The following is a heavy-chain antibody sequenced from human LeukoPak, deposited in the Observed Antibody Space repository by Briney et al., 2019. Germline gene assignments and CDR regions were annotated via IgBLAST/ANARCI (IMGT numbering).Heavy chain of an antibody. D-gene: IGHD1-26*01. CDR3: ARVVVGATGDY. V-gene: IGHV4-34*01. CDR1: GGSFSGYY. J-gene: IGHJ4*02. Sequence: SETLSLTCAVYGGSFSGYYWSWTRQPPGKGLEWIGEINHSGSTYYNPSLKSRVTISEDTSKNQFSLKLSSVTAADTAVYYCARVVVGATGDYWGQGTLVTVSS. CDR2: INHSGST.